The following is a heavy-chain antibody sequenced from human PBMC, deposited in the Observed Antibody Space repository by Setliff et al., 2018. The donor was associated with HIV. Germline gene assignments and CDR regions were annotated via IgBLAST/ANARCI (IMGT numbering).Heavy chain of an antibody. J-gene: IGHJ4*02. CDR3: ARDPKHSSSGDLEY. CDR1: GESFSGYY. Sequence: LSLTCAVYGESFSGYYWSWIRQPPGEGLEWIGEINHSGSTNYNPSLKSRVTISVDTSKNQFSLKLTSVTAADTAVYYCARDPKHSSSGDLEYWGQGTLVTVS. CDR2: INHSGST. D-gene: IGHD3-22*01. V-gene: IGHV4-34*01.